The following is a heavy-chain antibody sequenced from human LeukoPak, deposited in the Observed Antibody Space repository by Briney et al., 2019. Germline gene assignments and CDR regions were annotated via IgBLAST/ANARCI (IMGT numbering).Heavy chain of an antibody. D-gene: IGHD4-23*01. CDR1: GFTFSSYG. CDR3: ARDTVASYYYYYMDV. Sequence: PGGSLRLSCAASGFTFSSYGMHWVRQAPGKGLEWVPAIWFDGRNKYYADSVRDRFTISRDNSKNTLYLQMNSLTAEDTAVYYCARDTVASYYYYYMDVWGKGTTVTVSS. V-gene: IGHV3-33*01. J-gene: IGHJ6*03. CDR2: IWFDGRNK.